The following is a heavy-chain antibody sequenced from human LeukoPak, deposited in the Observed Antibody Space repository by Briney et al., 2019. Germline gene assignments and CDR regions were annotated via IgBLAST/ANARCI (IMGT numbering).Heavy chain of an antibody. V-gene: IGHV1-2*02. D-gene: IGHD1-1*01. CDR1: GYTFTGYY. CDR2: INPNSGGT. Sequence: ASVKVSCKASGYTFTGYYMHWVRQAPGQGLEWMGWINPNSGGTNYAQNFQGRVTITADKSTNTVYMEMSGLQSADTAIYYCARVNDGDHGILDYWGQGTLVTVSS. CDR3: ARVNDGDHGILDY. J-gene: IGHJ4*02.